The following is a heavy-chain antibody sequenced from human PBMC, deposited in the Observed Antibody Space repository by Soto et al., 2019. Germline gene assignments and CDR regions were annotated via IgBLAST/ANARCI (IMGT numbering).Heavy chain of an antibody. CDR2: FDPEDGKT. Sequence: GASVKVSCKVSGYTLTELSMHWVRQAPGKGLEWMGGFDPEDGKTNYAQKFQGRVTITADESTSTAYMELSSLRSEDTAVYYCASNKKSTYYYDSSGYYDLDYWGQGTLVTVSS. J-gene: IGHJ4*02. V-gene: IGHV1-24*01. CDR1: GYTLTELS. CDR3: ASNKKSTYYYDSSGYYDLDY. D-gene: IGHD3-22*01.